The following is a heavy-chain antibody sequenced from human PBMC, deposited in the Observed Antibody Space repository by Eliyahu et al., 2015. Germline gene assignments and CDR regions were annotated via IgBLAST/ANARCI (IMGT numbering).Heavy chain of an antibody. CDR2: INHSGST. V-gene: IGHV4-34*01. CDR3: ANARNYYDSSGXYFDY. CDR1: XGSFXGYY. Sequence: QVQLQQWGAGLLKPSETLSLTCAVYXGSFXGYYWSWIRQPPGKGLEWIGEINHSGSTNYNPSLKSRVTISVDTSKNQFSLKLSSVTAADTAVYYCANARNYYDSSGXYFDYWGQGTLVTVSS. J-gene: IGHJ4*02. D-gene: IGHD3-22*01.